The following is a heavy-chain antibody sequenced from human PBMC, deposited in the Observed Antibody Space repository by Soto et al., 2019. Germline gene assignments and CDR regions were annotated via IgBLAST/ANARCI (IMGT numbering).Heavy chain of an antibody. D-gene: IGHD3-22*01. Sequence: SGPTLVNPTQTLTLTCTFSWFSLSTSGMCVSWIRQPPWKALELLALIDWDDDKYYSTSLKTRLTISKDTSKNQVVLTMTNMDPVDTATYYCARMEKGYYYDSSGPTEYNLFDPWGQGTLVTVSS. CDR1: WFSLSTSGMC. CDR2: IDWDDDK. V-gene: IGHV2-70*01. CDR3: ARMEKGYYYDSSGPTEYNLFDP. J-gene: IGHJ5*02.